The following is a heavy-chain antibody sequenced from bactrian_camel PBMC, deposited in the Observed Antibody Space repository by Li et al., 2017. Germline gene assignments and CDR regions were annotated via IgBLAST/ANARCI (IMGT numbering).Heavy chain of an antibody. CDR3: AADEMGCIENVY. D-gene: IGHD1*01. CDR1: GFAFDDSDV. V-gene: IGHV3S66*01. CDR2: LREDGTT. Sequence: DVQLVESGGGSVQAGGSLKLSCTTSGFAFDDSDVVGWYRYARSACVLVSSLREDGTTYYLDSVKGRFTISTDNAKNTLYLQMNSLKPEDTVMYYCAADEMGCIENVYRGQGTQVTVS. J-gene: IGHJ4*01.